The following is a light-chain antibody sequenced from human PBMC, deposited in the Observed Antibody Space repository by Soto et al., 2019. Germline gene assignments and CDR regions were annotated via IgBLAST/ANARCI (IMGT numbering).Light chain of an antibody. CDR3: QQSDNLPLT. V-gene: IGKV1-33*01. Sequence: DIQMTQSPSTLSVSVVDRVVTTGRGSQTISSWLAWYQQKPGKAPKLLIYDAFNLETGVPSRFGGGGSGTDFTFTISSLQPEDIATYYCQQSDNLPLTFGGGTKVDIK. CDR2: DAF. J-gene: IGKJ4*01. CDR1: QTISSW.